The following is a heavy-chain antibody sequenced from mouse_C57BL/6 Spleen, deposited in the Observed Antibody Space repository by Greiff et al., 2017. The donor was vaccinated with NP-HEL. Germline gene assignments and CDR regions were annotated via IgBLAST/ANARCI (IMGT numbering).Heavy chain of an antibody. D-gene: IGHD2-2*01. J-gene: IGHJ2*01. CDR3: ARNYGYLYFDY. CDR2: INPYNGDT. V-gene: IGHV1-20*01. CDR1: GYSFTGYF. Sequence: DVQLQESGPELVKPGDSVKISCKASGYSFTGYFMNWVLQSHGKSLEWIGRINPYNGDTFYNQKFKGKATLTVDKSSSTAHMELRSLTSEDSAVYYCARNYGYLYFDYWGQGTTLTVSS.